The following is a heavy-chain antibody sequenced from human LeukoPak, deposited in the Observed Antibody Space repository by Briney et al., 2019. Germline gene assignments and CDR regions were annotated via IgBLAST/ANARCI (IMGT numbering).Heavy chain of an antibody. CDR1: GFIVSSTY. CDR3: ARDNWVDC. CDR2: IDTSSTTM. J-gene: IGHJ5*01. Sequence: GGSLRLSCAASGFIVSSTYMSWVRQAPGKGLEWVSFIDTSSTTMYYTDSVKGRFTISRDNAKNSLYLQMNSLKVEDTAIYYCARDNWVDCWGQGTLVTVSS. V-gene: IGHV3-48*04.